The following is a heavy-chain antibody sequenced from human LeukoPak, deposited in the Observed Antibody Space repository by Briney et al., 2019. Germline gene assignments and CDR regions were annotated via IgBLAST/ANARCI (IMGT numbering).Heavy chain of an antibody. V-gene: IGHV7-4-1*02. CDR1: GYSITNYA. CDR2: IITSTRNP. CDR3: ARDPGNRAFDI. Sequence: ASVKVSCKASGYSITNYAINWVRQAPGQGLEWMGWIITSTRNPTYAQDFTGRFVFSLDTSVSTAYLQISSLKAEDTAVYYCARDPGNRAFDIWGQGTMVTVSS. J-gene: IGHJ3*02.